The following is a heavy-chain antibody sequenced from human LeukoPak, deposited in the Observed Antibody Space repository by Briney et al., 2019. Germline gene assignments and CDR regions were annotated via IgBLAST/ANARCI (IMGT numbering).Heavy chain of an antibody. CDR1: GGSISSYY. V-gene: IGHV4-59*01. Sequence: PSETLSLTCTVSGGSISSYYWSWIRQPPGKGLEWIGYIYYSGSTNYNPSLKSRVTISVDTSKNQFSLKLSSVTAADTAVYYCASGYCSGGSCYPNYWGQGTLVTVSS. J-gene: IGHJ4*02. CDR3: ASGYCSGGSCYPNY. D-gene: IGHD2-15*01. CDR2: IYYSGST.